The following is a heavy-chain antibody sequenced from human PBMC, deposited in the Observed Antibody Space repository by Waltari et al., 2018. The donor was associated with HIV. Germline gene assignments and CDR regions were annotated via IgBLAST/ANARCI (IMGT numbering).Heavy chain of an antibody. Sequence: QLQLQESGPGLVKSSETLSLTCTVSGGSISSGNYYWGWLRQPPGTGLGWIANFHYSGSTYYHPSLKSRVTIAIDTSKSQYTLRLNSVPAADTAVYYCVRYNHTRDYSSSQNPHYYYSYYHRDDWGQGTTVTVSS. CDR2: FHYSGST. CDR3: VRYNHTRDYSSSQNPHYYYSYYHRDD. CDR1: GGSISSGNYY. V-gene: IGHV4-39*07. J-gene: IGHJ6*02. D-gene: IGHD6-6*01.